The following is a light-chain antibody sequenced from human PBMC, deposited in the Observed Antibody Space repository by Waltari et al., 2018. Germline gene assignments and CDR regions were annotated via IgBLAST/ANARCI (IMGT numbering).Light chain of an antibody. J-gene: IGLJ1*01. CDR2: EVS. CDR3: SSYAGSNNLGV. CDR1: SSDVGGYYY. Sequence: QSALTQPPSASGSPGQSVTISCTGTSSDVGGYYYVPWYPPHPGKAPNPMIYEVSKRPSGVPVRFSGSKSGNTASLTVSGLQAEDEADYYCSSYAGSNNLGVFGTGTKVTVL. V-gene: IGLV2-8*01.